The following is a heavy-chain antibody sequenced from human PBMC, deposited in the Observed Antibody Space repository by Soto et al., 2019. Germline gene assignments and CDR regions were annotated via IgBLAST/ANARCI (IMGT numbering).Heavy chain of an antibody. CDR2: ITNGGTTT. J-gene: IGHJ4*02. Sequence: GGSLRLSCAASGFTFSIYWMHWVRQAPGKGLVWLSRITNGGTTTNYVDSMKGRFTISRDNSKNTLYLQMNSLRADDTAIYYCARGLKSSWTRPNFDCWGQGTLVTVSS. CDR1: GFTFSIYW. D-gene: IGHD2-15*01. CDR3: ARGLKSSWTRPNFDC. V-gene: IGHV3-74*01.